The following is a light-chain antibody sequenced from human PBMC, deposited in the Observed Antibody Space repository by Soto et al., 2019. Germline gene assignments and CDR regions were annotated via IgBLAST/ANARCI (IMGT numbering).Light chain of an antibody. Sequence: EIVMTQSPATLSVSPGERATVSCRASQSVSSKLAWYQQRPGQALRLLIYGASSRATGIPARFSGSGSGTEFTLTISSLQSEDFAVYYCQQYSNWPPLTFGGGTKVEIK. J-gene: IGKJ4*01. V-gene: IGKV3-15*01. CDR1: QSVSSK. CDR2: GAS. CDR3: QQYSNWPPLT.